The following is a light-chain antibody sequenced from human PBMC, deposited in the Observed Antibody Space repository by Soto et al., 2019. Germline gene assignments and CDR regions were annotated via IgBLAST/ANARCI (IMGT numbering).Light chain of an antibody. Sequence: EIVLTQSPGTLSLSPGERATLSCRASQSISSSYFAWYQQKPGQAPRLLMYDASSRATGTPDRFSGSGSGTDFTLTISRLEPEDFAVYYCQQYVRLPYTFGQGTKLEIK. CDR3: QQYVRLPYT. V-gene: IGKV3-20*01. CDR2: DAS. J-gene: IGKJ2*01. CDR1: QSISSSY.